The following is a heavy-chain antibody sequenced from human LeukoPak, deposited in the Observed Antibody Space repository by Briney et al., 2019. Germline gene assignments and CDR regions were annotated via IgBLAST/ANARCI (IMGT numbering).Heavy chain of an antibody. CDR3: ARDPYSGNYGNYYYYYMDV. D-gene: IGHD1-26*01. Sequence: SGGSLRLSCAASGFTFSSYGMHWVRQAPGKGLEWVSGINWNGGSTGYADSVKGRFTISRGNAKNSLYLQMNSLGPEDTAVYYCARDPYSGNYGNYYYYYMDVWGKGTTVTISS. CDR1: GFTFSSYG. V-gene: IGHV3-20*04. CDR2: INWNGGST. J-gene: IGHJ6*03.